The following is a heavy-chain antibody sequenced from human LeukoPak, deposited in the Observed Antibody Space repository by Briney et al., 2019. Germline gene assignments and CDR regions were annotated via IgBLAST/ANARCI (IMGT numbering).Heavy chain of an antibody. Sequence: SETLSLTCTVSGGSISSYYWSWIRQPPGKGLEWIGYIYYSGSTNYNPSLKSRVTISVDTSKNQFSLKLSSVTAADTAVYYCVSGRYYYGSGSFDYWGQGTLVTVSS. D-gene: IGHD3-10*01. J-gene: IGHJ4*02. CDR1: GGSISSYY. CDR2: IYYSGST. V-gene: IGHV4-59*01. CDR3: VSGRYYYGSGSFDY.